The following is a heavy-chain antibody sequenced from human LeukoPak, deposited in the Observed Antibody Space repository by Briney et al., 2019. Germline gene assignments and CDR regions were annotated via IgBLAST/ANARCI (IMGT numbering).Heavy chain of an antibody. CDR3: AGGRHGYYFDY. CDR2: INPSGGST. CDR1: GYTFTSYY. V-gene: IGHV1-46*01. D-gene: IGHD3-16*01. Sequence: ASVKVSCKASGYTFTSYYMHWVRQAPGQGLEWMGIINPSGGSTSYAQKFQGRVTMTRDMSTSTVYMELSSLRSEDTAVYYCAGGRHGYYFDYWGQGTLVTVSS. J-gene: IGHJ4*02.